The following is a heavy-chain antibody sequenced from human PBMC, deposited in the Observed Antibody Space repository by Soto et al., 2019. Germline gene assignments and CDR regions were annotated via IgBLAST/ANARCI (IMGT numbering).Heavy chain of an antibody. V-gene: IGHV1-18*01. CDR3: ARDLGYCSGGSCHDAFDI. Sequence: QVQLVQSGAEVKKPGASVKVSCKASGYTFTSYGISWVRQAPGQGLEWMGWISAYDGNTNYAQKLQGRVTMTTDTYTSTAYMELRSLRSDDTAVYYCARDLGYCSGGSCHDAFDIWGQGTMVTVSS. CDR1: GYTFTSYG. J-gene: IGHJ3*02. D-gene: IGHD2-15*01. CDR2: ISAYDGNT.